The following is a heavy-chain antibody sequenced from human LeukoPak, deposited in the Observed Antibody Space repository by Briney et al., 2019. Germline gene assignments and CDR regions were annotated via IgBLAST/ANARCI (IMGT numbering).Heavy chain of an antibody. D-gene: IGHD3-22*01. V-gene: IGHV3-48*03. CDR2: ISSSGSTI. Sequence: GGSLRLSCAAFGFTFSSYEMNWVRQAPGKGLEWVSYISSSGSTIYYADSVKGRFTISRDNAKNSLYLQMNSLRAEDTAVYYCAREMYYYDSSGYFDYWGQGTLVTVSS. J-gene: IGHJ4*02. CDR1: GFTFSSYE. CDR3: AREMYYYDSSGYFDY.